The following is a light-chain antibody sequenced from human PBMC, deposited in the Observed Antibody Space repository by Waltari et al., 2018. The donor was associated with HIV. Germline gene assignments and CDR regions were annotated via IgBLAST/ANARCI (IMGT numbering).Light chain of an antibody. J-gene: IGLJ2*01. CDR2: ADS. V-gene: IGLV3-1*01. CDR3: RAWDSSTGV. Sequence: SYELTQPPSVSVSPGQTASITCSGDKLGDKYACWYQQKPGQSPVLLIYADSRRPSGIPERFSGAKSVNTATLTIGGTQAMDEADYYWRAWDSSTGVFGGGTKLTVL. CDR1: KLGDKY.